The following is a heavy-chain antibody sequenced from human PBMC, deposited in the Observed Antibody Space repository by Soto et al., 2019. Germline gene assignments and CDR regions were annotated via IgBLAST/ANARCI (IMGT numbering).Heavy chain of an antibody. CDR1: VDSVASNRAT. CDR2: TYYRSKWKN. V-gene: IGHV6-1*01. J-gene: IGHJ4*02. Sequence: SQTLSLTCVISVDSVASNRATWNCVRQSPSRGLEWLGRTYYRSKWKNDYALSVNSRITINPDTSKNQLYLQLSSVTPDDTAIYYCVRGVDSSFDYWGQGTLVTVSS. D-gene: IGHD6-13*01. CDR3: VRGVDSSFDY.